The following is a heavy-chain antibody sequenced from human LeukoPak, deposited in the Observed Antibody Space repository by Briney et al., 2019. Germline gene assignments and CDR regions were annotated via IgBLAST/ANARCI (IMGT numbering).Heavy chain of an antibody. J-gene: IGHJ4*02. Sequence: ASVKVSCKASGYTFTCYYMHWVRQAPGQGLEWMGWINPNSGGTNYAQKFQGRVTMTRDTSISTAYMELSRLRSDDTAVYYCARNDGVPALSFDYWGQGTLVTVSS. CDR2: INPNSGGT. V-gene: IGHV1-2*02. CDR1: GYTFTCYY. D-gene: IGHD2-2*01. CDR3: ARNDGVPALSFDY.